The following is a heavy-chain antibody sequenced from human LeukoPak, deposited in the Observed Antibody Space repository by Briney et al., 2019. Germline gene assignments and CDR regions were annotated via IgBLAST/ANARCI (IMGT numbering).Heavy chain of an antibody. Sequence: TGGSLRLSCTASGFNFSIYSMNWVRQAPGKGLEWVSYISSSSSTIYYADSMKGRFTISRDNAKNSLYLQVNRLRDEDTAVYYCARAEGPNCFDYWGQGTLVTVSS. D-gene: IGHD1-14*01. V-gene: IGHV3-48*02. CDR3: ARAEGPNCFDY. J-gene: IGHJ4*02. CDR2: ISSSSSTI. CDR1: GFNFSIYS.